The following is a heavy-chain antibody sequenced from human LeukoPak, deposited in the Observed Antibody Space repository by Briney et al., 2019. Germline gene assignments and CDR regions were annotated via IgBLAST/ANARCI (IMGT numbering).Heavy chain of an antibody. CDR2: INPKTGGT. Sequence: ASVKVSCKASGYTFTGYYIHWVRQAPGQGLEWVGWINPKTGGTNYAQKFLDRVTMTTDMSISTAYMDLSRLRSRDTAMYFFARGSREYMFCCYLDVWGKGTTISVSS. D-gene: IGHD3-10*01. CDR3: ARGSREYMFCCYLDV. CDR1: GYTFTGYY. V-gene: IGHV1-2*02. J-gene: IGHJ6*03.